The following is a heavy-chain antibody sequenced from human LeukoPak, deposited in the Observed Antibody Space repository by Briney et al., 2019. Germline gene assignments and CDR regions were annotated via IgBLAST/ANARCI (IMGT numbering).Heavy chain of an antibody. Sequence: SETLSLTCAVYGGSFSGYYWSWIRQPPGKGLEWLGEINHSGSTNYNPSLKSRVTISVDTSKNQFSLKLSSVTAADTAVYYCARISAVLQFYYYYGMDVWGQGTTVTVSS. D-gene: IGHD3-10*01. CDR1: GGSFSGYY. CDR2: INHSGST. CDR3: ARISAVLQFYYYYGMDV. V-gene: IGHV4-34*01. J-gene: IGHJ6*02.